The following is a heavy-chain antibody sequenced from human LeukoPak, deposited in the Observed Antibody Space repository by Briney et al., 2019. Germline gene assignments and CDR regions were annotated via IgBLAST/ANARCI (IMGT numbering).Heavy chain of an antibody. CDR2: IRSKAYGGTT. Sequence: GGSLRLSCTASGFTFGDYAMSWFRQAPGKGLEWVGFIRSKAYGGTTEYAASVKGRFTISRDDSKSIAFLQMNSLKTEDTAVYYCTRALEGATRGTFDYWGQGTLVTVSS. D-gene: IGHD1-26*01. CDR3: TRALEGATRGTFDY. V-gene: IGHV3-49*03. J-gene: IGHJ4*02. CDR1: GFTFGDYA.